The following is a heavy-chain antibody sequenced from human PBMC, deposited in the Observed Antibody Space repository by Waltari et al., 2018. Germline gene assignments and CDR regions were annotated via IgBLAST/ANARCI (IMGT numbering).Heavy chain of an antibody. CDR1: GFTFSSYT. CDR3: VKRATTITSGEWYFDR. V-gene: IGHV3-64D*06. D-gene: IGHD5-12*01. J-gene: IGHJ2*01. CDR2: IHSDGAAT. Sequence: EVQLVESGGDVVQPGGSVRLSCYASGFTFSSYTMYWVRQTPGQGLEYVSAIHSDGAATFYADSVQGRFTISRDNSRNALFLQMSSLRAEDTAVYFCVKRATTITSGEWYFDRWGRGTLVSVSS.